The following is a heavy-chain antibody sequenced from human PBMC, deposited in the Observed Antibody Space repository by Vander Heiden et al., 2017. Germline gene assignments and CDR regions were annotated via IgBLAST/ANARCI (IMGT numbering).Heavy chain of an antibody. CDR2: ISWNSGSI. CDR3: AKDSPGYCSGGSCYGFDY. J-gene: IGHJ4*02. CDR1: GFTFDDYA. Sequence: EVQLVESGGGLVQPGRSLRLSCAASGFTFDDYAMHWVRQAPGKGLEWVSGISWNSGSIGYADSVKGRFTISRDNAKNSLYLQMNSLRAEDTALYYCAKDSPGYCSGGSCYGFDYWGQGTLVTVSS. D-gene: IGHD2-15*01. V-gene: IGHV3-9*01.